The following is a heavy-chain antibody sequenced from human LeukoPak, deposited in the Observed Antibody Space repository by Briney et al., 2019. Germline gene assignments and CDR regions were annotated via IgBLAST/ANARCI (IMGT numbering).Heavy chain of an antibody. Sequence: PGGSLRLSCAASGFTFSSYWMSWVRQAPGKGLEWVANIKQDGSEKYYVDSVKGRFTISRDNAKNSLYLQMNSLGAEDTAVYYCARAGSGYYEDYWGQGTLVTVSS. V-gene: IGHV3-7*01. D-gene: IGHD3-22*01. CDR3: ARAGSGYYEDY. CDR2: IKQDGSEK. CDR1: GFTFSSYW. J-gene: IGHJ4*02.